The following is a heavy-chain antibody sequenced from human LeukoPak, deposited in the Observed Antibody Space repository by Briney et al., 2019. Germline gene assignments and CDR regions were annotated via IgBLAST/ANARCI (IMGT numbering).Heavy chain of an antibody. CDR2: INPNSGGT. V-gene: IGHV1-2*02. J-gene: IGHJ4*02. CDR3: ARVGVEMAPHFDY. CDR1: GYTFTGYY. Sequence: GASVKVSCKASGYTFTGYYMHWVRQAPGQGLEWMGWINPNSGGTYYAQKFQGRVTMTRDTSISTAYMELSRLRSDDTAVYYCARVGVEMAPHFDYWGQGTLVTVSS. D-gene: IGHD5-24*01.